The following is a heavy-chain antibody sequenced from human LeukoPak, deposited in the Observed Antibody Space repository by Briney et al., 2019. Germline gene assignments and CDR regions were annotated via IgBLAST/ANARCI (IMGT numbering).Heavy chain of an antibody. V-gene: IGHV3-23*01. CDR2: ISGSGGST. J-gene: IGHJ4*02. D-gene: IGHD6-25*01. CDR1: GFTFSSYG. Sequence: GGSLRLSCAASGFTFSSYGMHWVRQAPGKGLEWVSAISGSGGSTYYADSVKGRFTISRDNSKNTLYLQMNSLRAEDAAVYYCAKTYHPSGLYYFDYWGQGTLVTVSS. CDR3: AKTYHPSGLYYFDY.